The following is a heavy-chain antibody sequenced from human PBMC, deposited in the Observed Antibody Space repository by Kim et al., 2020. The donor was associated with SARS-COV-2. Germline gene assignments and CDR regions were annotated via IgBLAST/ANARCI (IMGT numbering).Heavy chain of an antibody. Sequence: GGSLRLSCAASGFTFSSYWMHWVRQAPGKGLVWVSRINSDGSSTSYADSVKGRFTISRDNAKNTLYLQMNSLRAEDTAVYYCARDRELRYFDWLLSHNQGDAFDIWGQGTMVTVSS. D-gene: IGHD3-9*01. CDR3: ARDRELRYFDWLLSHNQGDAFDI. J-gene: IGHJ3*02. CDR1: GFTFSSYW. CDR2: INSDGSST. V-gene: IGHV3-74*01.